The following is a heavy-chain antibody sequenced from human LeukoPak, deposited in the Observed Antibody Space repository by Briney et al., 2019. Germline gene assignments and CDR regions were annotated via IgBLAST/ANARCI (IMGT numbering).Heavy chain of an antibody. V-gene: IGHV4-4*08. J-gene: IGHJ4*02. CDR1: GVSISTHY. Sequence: SETLSLTCNVSGVSISTHYWSWIRQSPGKGLEWIGFIYHSGTTNYNPSLKSRVTISVDTSKNQFSLKLSSVTAADTAVYYCASTAIYGSGTLFGYWGQGTLVTVSS. CDR3: ASTAIYGSGTLFGY. CDR2: IYHSGTT. D-gene: IGHD3-10*01.